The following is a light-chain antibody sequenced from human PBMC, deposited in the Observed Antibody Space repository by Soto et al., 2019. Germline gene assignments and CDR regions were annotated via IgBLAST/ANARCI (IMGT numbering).Light chain of an antibody. Sequence: EVVLKQSPATLSLSQGERATLSCRASQSVSSSHLAWYQQKPGQAPRLLIYTASRRATGIPARFSGGGSGTEFTLTINSLQSEDSAVYYCHQYAHWPPGPFGQGTKVDIK. CDR3: HQYAHWPPGP. CDR1: QSVSSSH. V-gene: IGKV3-15*01. J-gene: IGKJ1*01. CDR2: TAS.